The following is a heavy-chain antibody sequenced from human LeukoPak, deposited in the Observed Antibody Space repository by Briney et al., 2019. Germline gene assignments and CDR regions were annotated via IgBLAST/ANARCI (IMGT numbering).Heavy chain of an antibody. CDR3: AREGSYYYGSGSYNPFDY. D-gene: IGHD3-10*01. J-gene: IGHJ4*02. CDR1: GGSFSGYY. Sequence: SETLSLSCAVYGGSFSGYYWSWIRQPPGKGLEWIGEINHSGSTNYNPSLKSRVTISVDTSKNQFSLKLSSVTAADTAVYYCAREGSYYYGSGSYNPFDYWGQGTLVTVSS. CDR2: INHSGST. V-gene: IGHV4-34*01.